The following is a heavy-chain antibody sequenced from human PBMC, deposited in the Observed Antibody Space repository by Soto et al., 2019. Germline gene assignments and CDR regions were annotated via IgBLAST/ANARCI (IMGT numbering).Heavy chain of an antibody. CDR2: FNPSGDPT. D-gene: IGHD3-10*02. J-gene: IGHJ3*02. Sequence: ASVKVSCKASGYIFSNYYFPWVRPSPGQGRVWMGVFNPSGDPTHYAQNFQGRVTVTRDTSSSTVYMELINQTSDDTAVYYWATSGIPMIGFDSWG. CDR3: ATSGIPMIGFDS. CDR1: GYIFSNYY. V-gene: IGHV1-46*01.